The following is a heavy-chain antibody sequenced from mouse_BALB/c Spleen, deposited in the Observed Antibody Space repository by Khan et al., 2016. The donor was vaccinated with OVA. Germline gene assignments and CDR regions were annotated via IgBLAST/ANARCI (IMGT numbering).Heavy chain of an antibody. V-gene: IGHV5-17*02. CDR2: ISSDSYTI. D-gene: IGHD4-1*01. Sequence: EVELVESGGGLVQPGGSRKLSCAASGFTFSSFGMHWVRQAPEKGLEWVAYISSDSYTIYYADTVKGRFTISRDNPRKTLFLQMTSRGSEGTTMYYCARGNWAWFAYWGQGTLVTVSA. CDR3: ARGNWAWFAY. J-gene: IGHJ3*01. CDR1: GFTFSSFG.